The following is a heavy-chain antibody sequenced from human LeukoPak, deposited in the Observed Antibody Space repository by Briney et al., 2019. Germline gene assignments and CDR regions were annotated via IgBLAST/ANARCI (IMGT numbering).Heavy chain of an antibody. V-gene: IGHV3-21*01. CDR2: ISSSSSYI. J-gene: IGHJ4*02. D-gene: IGHD1-26*01. CDR3: TRGRGVGATGNFDY. CDR1: GFTFSSYS. Sequence: GGSLRLSCAASGFTFSSYSMNWVRQAPGKGLEWVSSISSSSSYIYYADSVKGRFTISRDNAKNSLYLQMNSLRAEDTAVYYCTRGRGVGATGNFDYWGQGTLVTVSS.